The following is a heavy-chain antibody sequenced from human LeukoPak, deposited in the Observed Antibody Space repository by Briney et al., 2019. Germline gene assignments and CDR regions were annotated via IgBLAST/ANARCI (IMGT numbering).Heavy chain of an antibody. Sequence: PGGSLRLSCAASGFTFDDYAMHWVRHAPGKGLEWVSGISWNSGSIGYADSVKGRFTISRDNAKNSLYLQMNSLRAEDTALYYCATGDSSSWGQVRFDYWGQGTLVTVSS. CDR1: GFTFDDYA. V-gene: IGHV3-9*01. CDR2: ISWNSGSI. J-gene: IGHJ4*02. CDR3: ATGDSSSWGQVRFDY. D-gene: IGHD6-13*01.